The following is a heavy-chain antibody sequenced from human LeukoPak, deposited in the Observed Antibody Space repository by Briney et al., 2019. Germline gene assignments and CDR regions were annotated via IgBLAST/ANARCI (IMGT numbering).Heavy chain of an antibody. CDR1: GGSISSGDYY. Sequence: SETLSLTCTVSGGSISSGDYYWSWIRQPPGKGLEWIGYIYYSGSTYYNPSLKSRVTISVDTSKNQFSLKLSSVTAADTAVYYCARDREYGDYYYYGMDVWGQGTTVTVSS. J-gene: IGHJ6*02. CDR2: IYYSGST. CDR3: ARDREYGDYYYYGMDV. V-gene: IGHV4-30-4*01. D-gene: IGHD4-17*01.